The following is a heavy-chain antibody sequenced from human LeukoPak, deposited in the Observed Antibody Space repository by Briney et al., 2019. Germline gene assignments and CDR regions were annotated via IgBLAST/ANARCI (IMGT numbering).Heavy chain of an antibody. V-gene: IGHV1-18*01. J-gene: IGHJ3*02. CDR2: ISAYNGNT. D-gene: IGHD2-2*02. Sequence: GASVKVSCKASGYTFTSYGISWVRQAPGQGLEKRGWISAYNGNTNYAQNLQGRVTMTTDTSTSTAYMELRSLRSDDTAVYYCARESGYCSSTSCHTFAFDIWGQGTMVPVSS. CDR1: GYTFTSYG. CDR3: ARESGYCSSTSCHTFAFDI.